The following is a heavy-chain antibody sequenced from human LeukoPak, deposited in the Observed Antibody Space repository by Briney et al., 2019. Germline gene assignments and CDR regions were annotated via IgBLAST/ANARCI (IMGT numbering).Heavy chain of an antibody. V-gene: IGHV4-4*07. CDR2: IHTSGTM. Sequence: PSETLSLTCTVSGGSISSYYWSWIRQPAGRGLEWIGHIHTSGTMNYNASLKSRVRISVETSKNQFSLRLSSVTAADTAVYFCARGILRDYYDSSGFYHRGGVGYWGQGTLVTVSS. CDR3: ARGILRDYYDSSGFYHRGGVGY. J-gene: IGHJ4*02. D-gene: IGHD3-22*01. CDR1: GGSISSYY.